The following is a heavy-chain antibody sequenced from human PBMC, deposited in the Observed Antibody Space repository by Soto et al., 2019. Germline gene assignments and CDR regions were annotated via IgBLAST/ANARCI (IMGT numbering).Heavy chain of an antibody. CDR2: ISFSSTNI. D-gene: IGHD7-27*01. CDR1: GFTFSSYT. J-gene: IGHJ4*02. CDR3: ASGAGDLPY. Sequence: EVQLVESGGGLVKPGGSLRLSCAASGFTFSSYTMNWVRQAPGKGLEWVSSISFSSTNIHYADSVKGRFTISRDNAKNSLYLQMNSLRAEDTAVYYCASGAGDLPYWGQGTLVTVSS. V-gene: IGHV3-21*01.